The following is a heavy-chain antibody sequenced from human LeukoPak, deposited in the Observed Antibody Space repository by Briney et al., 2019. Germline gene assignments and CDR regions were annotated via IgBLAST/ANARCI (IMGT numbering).Heavy chain of an antibody. CDR1: GGSFSGYY. Sequence: SETLSLTCAVYGGSFSGYYWSWIRQPPGKGLEWIGEINHSGSTNYNPSLKSRVTISVYTSKNQFSLKLSSVTAADTAVYYCARGYDSSGYHPAGLDYWGQGTLVTVSS. D-gene: IGHD3-22*01. CDR2: INHSGST. CDR3: ARGYDSSGYHPAGLDY. V-gene: IGHV4-34*01. J-gene: IGHJ4*02.